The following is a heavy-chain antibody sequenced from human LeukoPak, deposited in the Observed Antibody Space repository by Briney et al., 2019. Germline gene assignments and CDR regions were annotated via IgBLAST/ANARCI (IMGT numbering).Heavy chain of an antibody. D-gene: IGHD2-21*01. CDR2: ISSNGGST. V-gene: IGHV3-64D*06. CDR3: AKAPVRILGFWFDP. CDR1: GFTFSSYA. J-gene: IGHJ5*02. Sequence: AGGSLRLSCSASGFTFSSYAMHWVRQAPGKGLEYVSAISSNGGSTYYADSVKGRFTISRDNSKNTLYLQMSSLRAEDTAVYYCAKAPVRILGFWFDPWGQGTLVTVSS.